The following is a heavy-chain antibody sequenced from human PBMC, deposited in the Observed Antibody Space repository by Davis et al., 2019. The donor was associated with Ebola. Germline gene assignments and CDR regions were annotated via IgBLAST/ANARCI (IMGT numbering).Heavy chain of an antibody. CDR1: GYTFTSYG. V-gene: IGHV1-18*01. CDR3: ARVAARPYYYYYGMDV. J-gene: IGHJ6*02. CDR2: ISAYNGNT. Sequence: ASVTVSCKASGYTFTSYGISWVRQAPGQGLEWMGWISAYNGNTNYAQKLQGRVTMTTDTSTSTAYMELRSLRSDDTAVYYCARVAARPYYYYYGMDVWGQGTTVTVSS. D-gene: IGHD6-6*01.